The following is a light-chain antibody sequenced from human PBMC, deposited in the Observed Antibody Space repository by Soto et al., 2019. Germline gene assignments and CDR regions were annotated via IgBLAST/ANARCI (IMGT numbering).Light chain of an antibody. CDR3: QSYDSSNRGV. CDR2: HVS. J-gene: IGLJ3*02. Sequence: QSALTQPPSASGSPGQSVTISCTGAGTDVGQYNYVSWYQQHPGKAPKLLIHHVSRRPSGVPARFSGSKSGNTASLTVSGLQTEDEADYYCQSYDSSNRGVFGGGTKVTVL. CDR1: GTDVGQYNY. V-gene: IGLV2-8*01.